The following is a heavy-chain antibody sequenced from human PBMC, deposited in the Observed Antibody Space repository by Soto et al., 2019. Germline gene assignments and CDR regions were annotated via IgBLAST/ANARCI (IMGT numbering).Heavy chain of an antibody. V-gene: IGHV4-59*01. CDR2: IYYSGST. CDR1: GGSIGSYY. D-gene: IGHD3-10*01. CDR3: ARLLSPMAGWYDYYYGMDV. J-gene: IGHJ6*02. Sequence: SETLSLTCTVSGGSIGSYYWSWIRQPPGEGLEWIGYIYYSGSTNYNPSLKSRVTISVDTSKNQFSLKLSSVTAADTAVYYCARLLSPMAGWYDYYYGMDVWGQGTTVTVSS.